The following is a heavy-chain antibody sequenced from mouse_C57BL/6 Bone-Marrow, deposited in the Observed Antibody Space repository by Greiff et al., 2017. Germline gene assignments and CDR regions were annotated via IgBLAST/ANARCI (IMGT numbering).Heavy chain of an antibody. J-gene: IGHJ2*01. CDR3: ARPGQYYFDY. Sequence: EVHLVEPGGGLVKPGGSLKLSCAASGFTFSDSGMHWVRQAPVKGLEWVAYISSGSSTIYYADTVKGRFTISRDNAKNTLFLQMTSLRSEDTAMYYCARPGQYYFDYWGQGTTLTVSS. CDR2: ISSGSSTI. V-gene: IGHV5-17*01. CDR1: GFTFSDSG.